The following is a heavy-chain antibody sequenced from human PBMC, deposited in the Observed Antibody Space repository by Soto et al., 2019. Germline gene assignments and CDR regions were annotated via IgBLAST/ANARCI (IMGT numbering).Heavy chain of an antibody. CDR1: GGSISSYY. V-gene: IGHV4-59*01. D-gene: IGHD6-6*01. Sequence: TLSLTCTVSGGSISSYYWSWIRQPPGKGLEWIGYIYYSGSTNYNPSLKSRVTISVDTSKNQFSLKLSSVTAADTAVYYCARHPIAAPLDVWGKGTAVTVSS. J-gene: IGHJ6*04. CDR2: IYYSGST. CDR3: ARHPIAAPLDV.